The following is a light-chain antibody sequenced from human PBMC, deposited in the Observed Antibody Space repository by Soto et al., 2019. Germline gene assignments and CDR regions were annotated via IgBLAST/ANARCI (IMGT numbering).Light chain of an antibody. Sequence: EIVLTQSPGTLSLSPGERATLSCRASQSVSSSYLAWYQQKPGQAPRLLIYGASRRATGIPDRFSGSGSGSDFTITIRRLELEDFAVYSCQQYGSSPRCFGQGTKLELK. V-gene: IGKV3-20*01. CDR3: QQYGSSPRC. CDR1: QSVSSSY. CDR2: GAS. J-gene: IGKJ2*03.